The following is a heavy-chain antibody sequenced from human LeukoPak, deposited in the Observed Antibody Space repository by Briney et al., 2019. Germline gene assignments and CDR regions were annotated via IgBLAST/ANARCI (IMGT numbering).Heavy chain of an antibody. CDR2: IIPIFGTA. J-gene: IGHJ3*02. CDR3: ARHSCSSTSCNLDAFDI. Sequence: SVKVSCKASGGTFSSYAISWVRQAPGQGLEWMGGIIPIFGTANYAQKFQGRVTIATDESTSTAYMELSSLRSEDTAVYYCARHSCSSTSCNLDAFDIWGQGTMVTVSS. D-gene: IGHD2-2*01. V-gene: IGHV1-69*05. CDR1: GGTFSSYA.